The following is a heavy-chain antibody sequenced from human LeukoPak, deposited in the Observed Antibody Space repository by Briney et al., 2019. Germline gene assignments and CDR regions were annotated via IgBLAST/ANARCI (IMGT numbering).Heavy chain of an antibody. Sequence: GASLRLSCAASGFSFSNYGIHWVRQAPGKGLEWVAVISYDGNNKYYADSVKGRFTISRDNSKNTLYLQMNSLRAEDTAVYYCAKDRGGAYYESSVDIWGQGTMVTVSS. CDR1: GFSFSNYG. V-gene: IGHV3-30*18. J-gene: IGHJ3*02. D-gene: IGHD3-22*01. CDR2: ISYDGNNK. CDR3: AKDRGGAYYESSVDI.